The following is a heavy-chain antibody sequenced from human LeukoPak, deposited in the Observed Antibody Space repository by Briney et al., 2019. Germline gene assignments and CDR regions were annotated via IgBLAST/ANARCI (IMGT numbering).Heavy chain of an antibody. J-gene: IGHJ4*02. D-gene: IGHD3-10*01. Sequence: SETLSLTCAVSGGSISSGGYSWSWIRQPPGKGLEWIGYIYHSGGTYYNPSLKSRVTISVDRSKNQFSLKLSSVTAADTAVYYCARSSTMVRGVPLSFDYWGQGTLVTVSS. CDR3: ARSSTMVRGVPLSFDY. CDR2: IYHSGGT. CDR1: GGSISSGGYS. V-gene: IGHV4-30-2*01.